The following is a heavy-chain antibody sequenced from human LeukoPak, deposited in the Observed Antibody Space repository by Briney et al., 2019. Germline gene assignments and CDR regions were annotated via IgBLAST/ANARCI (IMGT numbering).Heavy chain of an antibody. CDR1: GGSISSGSYY. J-gene: IGHJ4*02. V-gene: IGHV4-61*02. D-gene: IGHD3-22*01. Sequence: PSQTLSLTCTVSGGSISSGSYYWNWIRQPAGKGLEWIGRIYTSGSTNYNPSLKSRVTTSLDTSKNQFSLKLSSVTAADTAVYYCARDNYDRSGYYYEFLTWGQGTLVTVSS. CDR3: ARDNYDRSGYYYEFLT. CDR2: IYTSGST.